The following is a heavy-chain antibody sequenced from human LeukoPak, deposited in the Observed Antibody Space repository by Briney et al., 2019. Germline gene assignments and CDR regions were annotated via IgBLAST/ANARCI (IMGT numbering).Heavy chain of an antibody. CDR3: AHRQLLVGATVGAFDV. CDR2: IYWDDVR. D-gene: IGHD1-26*01. CDR1: GFSLTTNGVG. Sequence: SGPRLVNPTQTLTLTCTFSGFSLTTNGVGVGWIRQPPGKALEWLALIYWDDVRRYSPSLKSRLTITKDTSKNQVVLTMTNMDPVDTATYYCAHRQLLVGATVGAFDVWSQGTMVTVSS. J-gene: IGHJ3*01. V-gene: IGHV2-5*02.